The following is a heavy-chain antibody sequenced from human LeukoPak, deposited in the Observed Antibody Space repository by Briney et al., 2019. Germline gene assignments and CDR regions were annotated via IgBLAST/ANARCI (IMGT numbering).Heavy chain of an antibody. J-gene: IGHJ3*02. V-gene: IGHV3-73*01. CDR2: IRSKANSYAT. D-gene: IGHD1-26*01. CDR3: TIVGAADAFDI. Sequence: PGGSLRLSCAASGFTFSGSAMHWVRQASGKGLEWDGRIRSKANSYATAYAASVKARFTISRDDSKNTAYLQMNSLKTEDTAVYYSTIVGAADAFDIWGPGTMVTVSS. CDR1: GFTFSGSA.